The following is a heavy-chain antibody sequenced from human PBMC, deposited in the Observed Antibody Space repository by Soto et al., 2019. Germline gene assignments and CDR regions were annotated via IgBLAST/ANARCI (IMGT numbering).Heavy chain of an antibody. Sequence: GGSLRLSCAASGFTFSSYAMSWVRQAPGKGLEWVSAISGSGGSTYYADSVKGRFTISRDNSKNTLYLQMNSLRAEDTAVYYCAKPLRGEFMITFGGVIVIPEYNFDYWGQGTLVTVSS. J-gene: IGHJ4*02. CDR2: ISGSGGST. CDR3: AKPLRGEFMITFGGVIVIPEYNFDY. V-gene: IGHV3-23*01. CDR1: GFTFSSYA. D-gene: IGHD3-16*02.